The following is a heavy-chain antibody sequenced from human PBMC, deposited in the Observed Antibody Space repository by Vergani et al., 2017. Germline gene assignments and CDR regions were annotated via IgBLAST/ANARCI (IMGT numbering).Heavy chain of an antibody. CDR2: IYYSGST. V-gene: IGHV4-39*07. J-gene: IGHJ4*02. CDR3: ARERGNRFATALDY. D-gene: IGHD6-25*01. Sequence: QLQLQESGPGLVKPSETLSLTCTVSGGSISSSSYYWGWIRQPPGKGLEWIGGIYYSGSTYYNPSLKRRVTISVDTSKNQFSLKLSSVTAADTAVYYCARERGNRFATALDYWGQGTLVTVSS. CDR1: GGSISSSSYY.